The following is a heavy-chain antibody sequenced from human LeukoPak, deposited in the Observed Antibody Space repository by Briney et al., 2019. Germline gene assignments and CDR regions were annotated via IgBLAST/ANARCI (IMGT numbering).Heavy chain of an antibody. J-gene: IGHJ4*02. CDR2: IKNDGTVK. CDR1: GFTFSYHW. CDR3: AKDSYSEGDY. Sequence: GGSLRLSCAASGFTFSYHWMTWVRQAPGKGLEWVANIKNDGTVKNYVDSVKGRFTISRDNAKNSLYLQMNSLRAEDTAVYYCAKDSYSEGDYWGQGVLVTVSS. V-gene: IGHV3-7*01. D-gene: IGHD5-12*01.